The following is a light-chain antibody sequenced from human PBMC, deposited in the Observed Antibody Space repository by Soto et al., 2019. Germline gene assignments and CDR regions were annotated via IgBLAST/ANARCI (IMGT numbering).Light chain of an antibody. J-gene: IGKJ1*01. Sequence: EIVLTQSPGTLSLSPGERATLSCRASQSVSSNYLAWYQQKPGQAPRLLIYGASSRATGIPDRFSGSGSGTDFTLIISRLEPEDFAVYYCQQYGGSPGTFGQGTKVEI. CDR1: QSVSSNY. CDR3: QQYGGSPGT. CDR2: GAS. V-gene: IGKV3-20*01.